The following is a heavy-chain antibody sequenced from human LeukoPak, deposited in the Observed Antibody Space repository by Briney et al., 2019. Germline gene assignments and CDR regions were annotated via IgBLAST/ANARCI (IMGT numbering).Heavy chain of an antibody. Sequence: PSETLSLTCTVSGGSISSSSYYWGWIRQPPGKGLEWIGSIYYSGSTYYNPSLKSRVTISVDTSKNQFSLKLSSVTAADTAVYYCARGPGGYGGNIDYWGQGTLVTVSS. J-gene: IGHJ4*02. CDR3: ARGPGGYGGNIDY. V-gene: IGHV4-39*07. CDR2: IYYSGST. D-gene: IGHD4-23*01. CDR1: GGSISSSSYY.